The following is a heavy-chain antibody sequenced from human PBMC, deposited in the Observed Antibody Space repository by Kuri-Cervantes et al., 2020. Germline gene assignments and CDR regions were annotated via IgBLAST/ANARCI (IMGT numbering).Heavy chain of an antibody. D-gene: IGHD6-13*01. V-gene: IGHV3-21*04. CDR1: GFTFSNSS. CDR2: ISGTGAYT. CDR3: AKEEGIAAAGIDAFDI. J-gene: IGHJ3*02. Sequence: GGSLRLSCAASGFTFSNSSMNWVRQAPGKGLEWVSSISGTGAYTHYADSVKGRFTISRDNGKKSLYLQMNSLRAEDTAVYYCAKEEGIAAAGIDAFDIWGQGTMVTVSS.